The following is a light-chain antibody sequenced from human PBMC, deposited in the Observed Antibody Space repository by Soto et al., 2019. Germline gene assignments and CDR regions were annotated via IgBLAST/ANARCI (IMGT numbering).Light chain of an antibody. CDR2: GAS. CDR3: QQYASSPPT. V-gene: IGKV3-20*01. CDR1: QSVSRSY. J-gene: IGKJ4*01. Sequence: EIVLTQSPGTLSLSPGERATLSCRASQSVSRSYLAWYPQKPGQPPRLLIYGASNRATGIPDRFSGSGSGTDFTLTIGRLEPEDFAVYYCQQYASSPPTFGGGTKVEIK.